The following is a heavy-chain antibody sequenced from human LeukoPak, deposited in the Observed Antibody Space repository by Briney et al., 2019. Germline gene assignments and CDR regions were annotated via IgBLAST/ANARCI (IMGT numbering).Heavy chain of an antibody. J-gene: IGHJ3*02. D-gene: IGHD2-8*02. V-gene: IGHV7-4-1*02. Sequence: ASVKVSCKASGYTFTNYAMNWVRQAPGQGLEWMGWINTNTGNPTYAQGFTGRFVFSLDTSVSTAYLQISSLKAEDTAVYYCASKIAWWALDIWGQGTMVTVSS. CDR1: GYTFTNYA. CDR3: ASKIAWWALDI. CDR2: INTNTGNP.